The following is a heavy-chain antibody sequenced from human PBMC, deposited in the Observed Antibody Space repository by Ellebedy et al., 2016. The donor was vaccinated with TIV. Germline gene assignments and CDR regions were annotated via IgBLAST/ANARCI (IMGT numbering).Heavy chain of an antibody. Sequence: GESLKISCAASGFTFSSYTMRWVRQAPGKGLEWVSDISGSGGSTYYADSVKGRFTISGDNSKNTLYLQMNSLRVEDTAVYYCAKGITAAVVEGSLFDPWGQGTLVTVSS. CDR2: ISGSGGST. CDR3: AKGITAAVVEGSLFDP. D-gene: IGHD6-13*01. CDR1: GFTFSSYT. J-gene: IGHJ5*02. V-gene: IGHV3-23*01.